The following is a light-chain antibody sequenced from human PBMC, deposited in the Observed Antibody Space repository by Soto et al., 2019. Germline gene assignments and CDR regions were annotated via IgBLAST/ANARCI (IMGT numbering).Light chain of an antibody. CDR1: SSDIGAYNY. Sequence: QSALTQPASVSGSPGQSITISYTGTSSDIGAYNYVSWYQQYPGKAPRLMIYDVSKRPSAISNRFSASKSGNTASLTISGLRAEDEADYYCSSYTSSSTPYVFGTGTKLTVL. CDR3: SSYTSSSTPYV. J-gene: IGLJ1*01. V-gene: IGLV2-14*01. CDR2: DVS.